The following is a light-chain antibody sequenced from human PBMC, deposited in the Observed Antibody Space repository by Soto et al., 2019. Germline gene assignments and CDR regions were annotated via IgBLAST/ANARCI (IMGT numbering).Light chain of an antibody. V-gene: IGLV2-14*01. CDR2: EAS. Sequence: QSALTQPASVSGSPGQSITISCTGTSGDVDAFDYVSWYQQHPGKAPKLMIFEASDRPSGVSDRFSGSKSGSTASLTISGLQAEDEADYFCTSFTSSSTQVFGTGTKVTVL. CDR1: SGDVDAFDY. J-gene: IGLJ1*01. CDR3: TSFTSSSTQV.